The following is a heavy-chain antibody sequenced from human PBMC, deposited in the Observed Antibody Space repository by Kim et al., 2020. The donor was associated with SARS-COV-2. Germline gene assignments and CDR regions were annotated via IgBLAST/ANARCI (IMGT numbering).Heavy chain of an antibody. V-gene: IGHV4-34*01. Sequence: SETLSLTCAVYGGSFSGYYWSWIRQPPGKGLEWIGEINHSGSTNYNPSLKSRVTISVDTSKNQFSLKLSSVTAADTAVYYCARDGDYSGYEIAFDIWGQGTMVTVSS. CDR2: INHSGST. CDR3: ARDGDYSGYEIAFDI. J-gene: IGHJ3*02. CDR1: GGSFSGYY. D-gene: IGHD5-12*01.